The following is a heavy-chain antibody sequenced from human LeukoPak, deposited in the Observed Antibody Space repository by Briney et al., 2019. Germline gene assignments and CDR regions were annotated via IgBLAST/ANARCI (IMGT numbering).Heavy chain of an antibody. J-gene: IGHJ4*02. CDR3: ARDLVPPYSYGLGYFDY. CDR2: IYYSGST. Sequence: PSETLSLTCTVAGGSISSSSYYWGWIREPPGNGLEWVGSIYYSGSTYYNPSLKSRVTISVDTSKNQFSLKLSSVTAADTAVYYCARDLVPPYSYGLGYFDYWGQGTLVTVSS. D-gene: IGHD5-18*01. V-gene: IGHV4-39*07. CDR1: GGSISSSSYY.